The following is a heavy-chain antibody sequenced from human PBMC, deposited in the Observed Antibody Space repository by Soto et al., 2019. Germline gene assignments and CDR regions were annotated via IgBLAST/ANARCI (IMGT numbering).Heavy chain of an antibody. D-gene: IGHD4-4*01. CDR3: ARTGYNNYGNWYDP. CDR2: ISGYGSST. Sequence: GASVKVSCKASGYAFTNYGLSWVRQAPGQGLEWMGWISGYGSSTNYAQNLQGRVTMTTDTSTSTAYMELRSLISDDTAVYYCARTGYNNYGNWYDPWGQGTLVTVS. V-gene: IGHV1-18*01. CDR1: GYAFTNYG. J-gene: IGHJ5*02.